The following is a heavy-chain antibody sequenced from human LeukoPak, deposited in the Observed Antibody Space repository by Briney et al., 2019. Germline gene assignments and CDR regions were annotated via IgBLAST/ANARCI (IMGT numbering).Heavy chain of an antibody. D-gene: IGHD3-22*01. V-gene: IGHV4-39*07. Sequence: SETLSLTCAVSGASVSGSNYYWGWIRQPPGKGLEWIGSIYYSGSTYYNPSLKSRVTISVDTSKNQFSLKLSSVTAEDTAVYYCAKASPYYDSSVFGDYWGQGTLVTVSS. CDR2: IYYSGST. CDR3: AKASPYYDSSVFGDY. J-gene: IGHJ4*02. CDR1: GASVSGSNYY.